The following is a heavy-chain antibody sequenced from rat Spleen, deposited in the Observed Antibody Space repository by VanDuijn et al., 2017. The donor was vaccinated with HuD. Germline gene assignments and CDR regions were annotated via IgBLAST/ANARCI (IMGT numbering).Heavy chain of an antibody. Sequence: EVQLVESGGDLVQPGRSMILSCAASGFTFSNYDMAWVRQAPAKGLEWVASINPSGGSTYHRDSVRGRFSISRDNTKTTLYLQMDSLRSEDTANYYCVRHGYYGYNYFDYWGQGVMVTVSS. CDR2: INPSGGST. V-gene: IGHV5-25*01. J-gene: IGHJ2*01. CDR1: GFTFSNYD. CDR3: VRHGYYGYNYFDY. D-gene: IGHD1-9*01.